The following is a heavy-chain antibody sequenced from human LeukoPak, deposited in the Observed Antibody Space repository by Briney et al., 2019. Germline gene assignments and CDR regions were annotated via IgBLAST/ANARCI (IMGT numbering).Heavy chain of an antibody. Sequence: SEILSLTCAVYGGSFSGYYWSWIRQPPGKGLEWIGEINHSGSTNYNPSLKSRVTISVDTSKNQFSLKLSSVTAADTAVYYCARVSSGWFTGVDYWGQGTLVTVSS. D-gene: IGHD6-19*01. CDR2: INHSGST. CDR1: GGSFSGYY. CDR3: ARVSSGWFTGVDY. J-gene: IGHJ4*02. V-gene: IGHV4-34*01.